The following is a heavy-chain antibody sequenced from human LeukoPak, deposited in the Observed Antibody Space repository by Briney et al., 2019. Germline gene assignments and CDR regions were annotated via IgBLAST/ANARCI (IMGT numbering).Heavy chain of an antibody. D-gene: IGHD3-10*02. CDR2: ISSSDTTI. V-gene: IGHV3-48*03. J-gene: IGHJ6*04. Sequence: PGGSLRLSCAVSGFTFSSYEINWVRQAPGKGLEWVSYISSSDTTIYYADSVKGRFTISRDNAKNSLYLQMNSLRAEDTAVYYCAELGITMIGGVWGKGTTVTISS. CDR1: GFTFSSYE. CDR3: AELGITMIGGV.